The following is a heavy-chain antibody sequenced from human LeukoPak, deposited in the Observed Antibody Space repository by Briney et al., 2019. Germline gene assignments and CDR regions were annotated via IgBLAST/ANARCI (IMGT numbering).Heavy chain of an antibody. CDR3: ARHRVGATALDY. D-gene: IGHD1-26*01. Sequence: SETLSLTCTVSGDSMTGYFWSWIRQPPGKGLEWIGYIHHSGGTNYSPSLKSRVTISIDMSRRQFSLKLSSVTAADTAVYYCARHRVGATALDYWGQGTLVTVSS. V-gene: IGHV4-59*08. CDR2: IHHSGGT. CDR1: GDSMTGYF. J-gene: IGHJ4*02.